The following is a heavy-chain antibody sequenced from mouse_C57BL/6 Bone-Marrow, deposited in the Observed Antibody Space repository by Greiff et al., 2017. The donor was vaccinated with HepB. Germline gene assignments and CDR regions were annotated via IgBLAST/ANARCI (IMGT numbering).Heavy chain of an antibody. J-gene: IGHJ4*01. CDR1: GFSFNTYA. D-gene: IGHD1-1*02. CDR2: IRSKSNNYAT. Sequence: EVMLVESGGGLVQPKGSLKLSCAASGFSFNTYAMNWVRQAPGKGLEWVARIRSKSNNYATYYADSVKDRFTISRDDSESMLYLQMNNLKTEDTAMYYCVRQVGGNYAMDYWGQGTSVTVSS. CDR3: VRQVGGNYAMDY. V-gene: IGHV10-1*01.